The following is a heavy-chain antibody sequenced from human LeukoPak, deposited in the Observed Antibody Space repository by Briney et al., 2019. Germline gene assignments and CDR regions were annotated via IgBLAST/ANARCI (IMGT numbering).Heavy chain of an antibody. Sequence: GGSLRLSCAASGFTVSSNYMSWVRQAPGKGLEWVSVIYSGGSTYYADSVKGRFTISRDNSKNTLYLQMNSLRAEDTAVYYCARDQDLYYYYYGMDVWGQGTTVTVSS. J-gene: IGHJ6*02. V-gene: IGHV3-66*01. CDR1: GFTVSSNY. CDR2: IYSGGST. CDR3: ARDQDLYYYYYGMDV.